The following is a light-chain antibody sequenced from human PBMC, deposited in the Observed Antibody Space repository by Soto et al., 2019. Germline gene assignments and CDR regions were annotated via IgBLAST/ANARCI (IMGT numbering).Light chain of an antibody. CDR2: GTF. V-gene: IGKV1-9*01. Sequence: IQLTQSPSSLSASVGDRVSITCRASQDIKTYLAWYQQKQGKAPKLLISGTFTLRSGVPSRFNGSGSGTDFTLTISRLQPEDFATYYCQHHNNYPPFTFGPGTKVDLE. J-gene: IGKJ3*01. CDR3: QHHNNYPPFT. CDR1: QDIKTY.